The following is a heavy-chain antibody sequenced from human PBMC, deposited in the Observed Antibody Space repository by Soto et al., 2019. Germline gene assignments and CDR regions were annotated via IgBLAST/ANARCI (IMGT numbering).Heavy chain of an antibody. CDR3: ARGSSTLPVYYGMDV. D-gene: IGHD2-2*01. J-gene: IGHJ6*02. V-gene: IGHV3-33*01. CDR2: IWYDGSNK. CDR1: GFTFSSYG. Sequence: QVQLVESGGGVVQPGRSLRLSCAASGFTFSSYGMHWVRQAPGKGLEWVAVIWYDGSNKYYADSVKGRFTISRDNSKNTLYLQMNSLRAEDTAVYYCARGSSTLPVYYGMDVWDQGTTVTVSS.